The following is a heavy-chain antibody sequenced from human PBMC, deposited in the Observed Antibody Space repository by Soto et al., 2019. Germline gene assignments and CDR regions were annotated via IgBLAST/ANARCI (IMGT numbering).Heavy chain of an antibody. J-gene: IGHJ4*02. CDR3: ARSGLYTRSWDLDY. V-gene: IGHV4-31*03. D-gene: IGHD2-2*01. CDR1: GGSISNGSYY. Sequence: QVQLQESGPGLVRPSQTMALTCTVSGGSISNGSYYWNWIRQHPGKGLEWIGSIYYSGTTFYNPSLWSRITISLDPAQNHCALEPSTATAADTAVYYCARSGLYTRSWDLDYWGQGTLVTVSA. CDR2: IYYSGTT.